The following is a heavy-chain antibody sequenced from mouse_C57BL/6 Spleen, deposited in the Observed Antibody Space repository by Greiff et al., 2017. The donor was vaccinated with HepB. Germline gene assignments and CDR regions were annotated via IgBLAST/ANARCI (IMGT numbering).Heavy chain of an antibody. CDR3: VRGDSWFAY. CDR2: IRSKSNNYAT. V-gene: IGHV10-1*01. Sequence: EVKLQESGGGLVQPKGSLKLSCAASGFSFNTYAMNWVRQAPGKGLEWVARIRSKSNNYATYYADSVKDRFTISRDDSESMLYLQMNNLKTEDTAMYYCVRGDSWFAYWGQGTLVTVSA. CDR1: GFSFNTYA. J-gene: IGHJ3*01.